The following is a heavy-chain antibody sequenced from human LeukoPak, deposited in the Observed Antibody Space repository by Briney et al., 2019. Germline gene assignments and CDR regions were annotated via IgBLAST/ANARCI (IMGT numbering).Heavy chain of an antibody. Sequence: ASVKVSCKASGYTFTGYYMHWVRQAPGQGLEWMGWINPNSGGTNYAQKFQGRVTMTRDTSISTAYMELSSLRSEDTAVYYCARGKSTSLYSSSSYNWFDPWGQGTLVTVSS. V-gene: IGHV1-2*02. CDR3: ARGKSTSLYSSSSYNWFDP. CDR1: GYTFTGYY. CDR2: INPNSGGT. D-gene: IGHD6-6*01. J-gene: IGHJ5*02.